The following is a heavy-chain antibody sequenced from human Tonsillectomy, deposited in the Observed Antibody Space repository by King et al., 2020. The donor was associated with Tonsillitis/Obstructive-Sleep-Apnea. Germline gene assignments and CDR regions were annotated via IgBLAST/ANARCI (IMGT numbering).Heavy chain of an antibody. D-gene: IGHD3-16*01. Sequence: VQLVESGGGLVKPGGSLRLSCAASGFTFSDYYMTRIRQAPGKGLEWVSYISTGSRNYTNYTESVKGRFTISRDNAKNSLYLQMNSLRADDTAVYYCATIPGGGAPPQWGQGTLVTVSS. CDR2: ISTGSRNYT. CDR3: ATIPGGGAPPQ. V-gene: IGHV3-11*05. CDR1: GFTFSDYY. J-gene: IGHJ4*02.